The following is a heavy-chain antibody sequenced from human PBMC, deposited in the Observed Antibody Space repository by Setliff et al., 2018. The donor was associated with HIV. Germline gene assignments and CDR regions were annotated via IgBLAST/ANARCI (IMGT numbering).Heavy chain of an antibody. CDR3: ARLAPAMVYELDY. CDR2: VYHSGST. D-gene: IGHD5-18*01. V-gene: IGHV4-38-2*01. Sequence: SETLSLTCVVSGYSIGSGYYWGWIRQTPGEGLEWIGSVYHSGSTYYNPSLKSRITIPIDTSKNHFSLRLTSVTAADTAVYYCARLAPAMVYELDYWGPGMLVTSPQ. CDR1: GYSIGSGYY. J-gene: IGHJ4*02.